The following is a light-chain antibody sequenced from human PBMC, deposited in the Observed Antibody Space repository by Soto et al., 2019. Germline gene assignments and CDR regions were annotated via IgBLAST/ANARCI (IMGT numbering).Light chain of an antibody. J-gene: IGLJ3*02. V-gene: IGLV1-51*01. CDR2: DND. Sequence: QSVQTQPPSVSAAPGHTVTVSCSGSTSNVGTKHVSWYQQFPGTVPKVLIYDNDKRRSGISDRFSGSRSGTSATLAITGLQTGDEADYYCASWDTSLSVAMFGGGTKVTVL. CDR1: TSNVGTKH. CDR3: ASWDTSLSVAM.